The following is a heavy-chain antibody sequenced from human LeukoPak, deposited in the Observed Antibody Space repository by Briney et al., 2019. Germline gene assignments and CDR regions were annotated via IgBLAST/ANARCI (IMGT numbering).Heavy chain of an antibody. Sequence: ASVKVTCKAAGYTFTSYGISWVRQAPGQRLEWMGWINAGNGNTKYSQKFQGRVTITRDTSASTAYMELSSLRSEDTAVYYCARIRLDYDILTGYYGGYFDYWGQGTLVTVSS. J-gene: IGHJ4*02. CDR1: GYTFTSYG. CDR3: ARIRLDYDILTGYYGGYFDY. CDR2: INAGNGNT. D-gene: IGHD3-9*01. V-gene: IGHV1-3*01.